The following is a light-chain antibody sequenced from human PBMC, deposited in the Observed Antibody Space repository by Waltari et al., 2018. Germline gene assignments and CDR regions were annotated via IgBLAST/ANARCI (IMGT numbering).Light chain of an antibody. CDR1: QDITNL. Sequence: DIQMIQSPSSLSASVGDRVTITCQASQDITNLLSWYQQKPGKDPKLLIYDASILEPGVPSRFSGSGSETNFTFTISNLQPEDIATYYCHQYDNLLGSFGQGTKVEIK. CDR2: DAS. V-gene: IGKV1-33*01. CDR3: HQYDNLLGS. J-gene: IGKJ2*04.